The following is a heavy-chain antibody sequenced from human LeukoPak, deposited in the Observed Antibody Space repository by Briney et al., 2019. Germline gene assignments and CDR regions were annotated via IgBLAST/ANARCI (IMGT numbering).Heavy chain of an antibody. V-gene: IGHV4-39*07. CDR2: IYNSGST. CDR3: ARDNVVDATSGIDY. CDR1: GDSISRSRHF. J-gene: IGHJ4*02. Sequence: SETLSLTCNVSGDSISRSRHFWAWIRQSPGRGLEWIGYIYNSGSTYYNPSLKSRVTISLDTSKQQFSLKVTSVTAADTAVYFCARDNVVDATSGIDYWGQGTLVTVSS. D-gene: IGHD2-15*01.